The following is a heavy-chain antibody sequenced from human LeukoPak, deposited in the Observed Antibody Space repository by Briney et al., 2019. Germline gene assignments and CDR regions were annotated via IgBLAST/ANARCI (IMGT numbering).Heavy chain of an antibody. D-gene: IGHD6-19*01. CDR2: ISSSGSTI. V-gene: IGHV3-11*04. J-gene: IGHJ3*02. Sequence: GGSLRLSCAASGFTFSDYYMSWIRQAPGKGLEWVSYISSSGSTIYYADSVKGRFTISRDNAKNSLYLQMNSLRAEDTAVYYCAMSIAVAGTGAFDIWGQGTMVTVSS. CDR1: GFTFSDYY. CDR3: AMSIAVAGTGAFDI.